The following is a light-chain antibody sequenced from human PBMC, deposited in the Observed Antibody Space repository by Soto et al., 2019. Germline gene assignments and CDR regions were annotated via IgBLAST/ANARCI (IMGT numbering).Light chain of an antibody. J-gene: IGLJ3*02. CDR2: VNN. CDR3: HSYDSSLSGGV. Sequence: QSVLTQSPSVSGAPGQRVTISCTGSSSNIVAGYNVHWYQQHPGTAPKLLIYVNNNRPSGVPDRFSGYKSGTSGSLANTGLQAEDEADYYCHSYDSSLSGGVFGGGTKLTVL. V-gene: IGLV1-40*01. CDR1: SSNIVAGYN.